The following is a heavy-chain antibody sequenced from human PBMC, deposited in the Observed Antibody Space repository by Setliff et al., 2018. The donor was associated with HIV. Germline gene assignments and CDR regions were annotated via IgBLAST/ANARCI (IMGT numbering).Heavy chain of an antibody. V-gene: IGHV3-23*01. Sequence: GGSLRLSCTAPGSTVNFFALSWVRQAPGQGLELISVISGCGSGSRTDYVDSVKGRFNISRDISKNTLYLQLNSLRPEDTAIYYCARPGRNGVFDYWGQGTLVTVSS. D-gene: IGHD2-8*01. CDR1: GSTVNFFA. J-gene: IGHJ4*02. CDR2: ISGCGSGSRT. CDR3: ARPGRNGVFDY.